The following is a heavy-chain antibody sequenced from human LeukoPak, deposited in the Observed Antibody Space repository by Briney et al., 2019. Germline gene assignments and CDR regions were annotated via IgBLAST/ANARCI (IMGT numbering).Heavy chain of an antibody. CDR2: ISSSGSTI. Sequence: GGSLRLSCAASGFHVITYYMNWFRQAPGKGLEWVSYISSSGSTIYYADSVKGRFTISRDNAKNSLYLQMNSLRAEDTAVYYCARDWGDGDYFDYWGQGTLVTVSS. CDR3: ARDWGDGDYFDY. V-gene: IGHV3-48*01. CDR1: GFHVITYY. D-gene: IGHD5-24*01. J-gene: IGHJ4*02.